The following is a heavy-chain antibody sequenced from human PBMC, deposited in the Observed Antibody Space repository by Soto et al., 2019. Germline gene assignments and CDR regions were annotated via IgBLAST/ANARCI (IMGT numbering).Heavy chain of an antibody. Sequence: GASVKVSCKASGYTFTSYGISWVRQAPGQGLEWMGWISAYNGNTNYAQKLQGRVTMTTDTSTSTAYMELRSLRSDDTAVYYCARVGYYDFWSGYYSGVGDYYYYMDVWGKGTTVTVSS. CDR1: GYTFTSYG. J-gene: IGHJ6*03. CDR3: ARVGYYDFWSGYYSGVGDYYYYMDV. V-gene: IGHV1-18*01. CDR2: ISAYNGNT. D-gene: IGHD3-3*01.